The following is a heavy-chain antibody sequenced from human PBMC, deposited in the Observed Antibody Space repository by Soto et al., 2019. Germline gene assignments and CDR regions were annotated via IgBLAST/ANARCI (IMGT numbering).Heavy chain of an antibody. V-gene: IGHV4-4*02. Sequence: QVQLQESGPGLVKPSGTLSLTCVVSDGSIRSGNWWTWVRQPPGKGMEWIGEIYESGSTNFNPSLKSRVTMSIDTSKNQFSVRLNSLSAADTAVYYCAIVALVTGSMHWYFDLWGRGTRVTVSS. CDR1: DGSIRSGNW. J-gene: IGHJ2*01. D-gene: IGHD1-20*01. CDR3: AIVALVTGSMHWYFDL. CDR2: IYESGST.